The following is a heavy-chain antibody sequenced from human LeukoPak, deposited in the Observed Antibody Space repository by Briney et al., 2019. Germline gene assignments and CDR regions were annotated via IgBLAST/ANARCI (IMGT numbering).Heavy chain of an antibody. D-gene: IGHD3-10*01. J-gene: IGHJ4*02. CDR3: ATSPNYYGSGSYYSL. Sequence: SETLSLTCTVSGGSISSYYWSWIRQPPGKGLEWIGYIYYSGSTNYNPSLESRVTISVDKSKSQFSLKLTSVTAADTAVYYCATSPNYYGSGSYYSLWGQGTLVTVSS. CDR2: IYYSGST. CDR1: GGSISSYY. V-gene: IGHV4-59*12.